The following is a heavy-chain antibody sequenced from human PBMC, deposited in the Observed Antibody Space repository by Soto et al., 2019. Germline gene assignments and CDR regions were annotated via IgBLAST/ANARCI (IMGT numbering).Heavy chain of an antibody. CDR1: GFIFSNYH. CDR2: IRNSGNTI. CDR3: TRQNIEHSSGWYP. Sequence: PGGSLRLPCAASGFIFSNYHMNWVRQAPGKGLEWVSYIRNSGNTIYYANSVKGRFTISRDNAKGSLYLQMNSLRDEDTAVYYCTRQNIEHSSGWYPWGQGTLVTAPQ. J-gene: IGHJ5*02. D-gene: IGHD6-13*01. V-gene: IGHV3-48*02.